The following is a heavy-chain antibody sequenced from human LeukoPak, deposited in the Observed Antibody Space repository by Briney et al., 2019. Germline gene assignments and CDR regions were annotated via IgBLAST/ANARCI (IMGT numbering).Heavy chain of an antibody. CDR2: ISSNGATT. Sequence: GGSLRLSCSASGFTFNRFYLHWVRQAPGKGLEFVSHISSNGATTYYADSVKGRFTISRDNSKNTLYLQMNSLRAEDTAVYYCAKTPLRGPFDYWGQGTLVTVSS. V-gene: IGHV3-64*04. CDR1: GFTFNRFY. CDR3: AKTPLRGPFDY. J-gene: IGHJ4*02.